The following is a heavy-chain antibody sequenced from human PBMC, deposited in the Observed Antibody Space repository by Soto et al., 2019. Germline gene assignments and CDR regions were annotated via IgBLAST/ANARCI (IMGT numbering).Heavy chain of an antibody. CDR3: ARDQMVRGVITRYYYYYGMDV. Sequence: GGSLRLSCAASGFTFSSYGMHWVRQAPGKGLEWVAVIWYDGSNKYYADSVKGRFTISRDNSKSTLYLQMNSLRAEDTAVYYCARDQMVRGVITRYYYYYGMDVWGQGTTGTVSS. D-gene: IGHD3-10*01. CDR2: IWYDGSNK. V-gene: IGHV3-33*01. J-gene: IGHJ6*02. CDR1: GFTFSSYG.